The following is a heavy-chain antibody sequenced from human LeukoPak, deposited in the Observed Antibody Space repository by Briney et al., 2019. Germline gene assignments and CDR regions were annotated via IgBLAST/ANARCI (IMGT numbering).Heavy chain of an antibody. CDR2: IKQDGREK. D-gene: IGHD1-26*01. Sequence: GGSLRLSCTASGFTFSGYWMSWVRQVPGKGLEWVANIKQDGREKYYLDSVKGRFTISRDNGKNSLYLQMNSLRPEDTAVYYCARDGRSGSYYDYWGRGTLVTVPS. CDR3: ARDGRSGSYYDY. CDR1: GFTFSGYW. J-gene: IGHJ4*02. V-gene: IGHV3-7*01.